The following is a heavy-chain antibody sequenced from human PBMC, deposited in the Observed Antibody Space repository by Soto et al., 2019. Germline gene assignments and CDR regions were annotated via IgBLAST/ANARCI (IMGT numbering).Heavy chain of an antibody. CDR3: ARESGGATATLDYYYFYMDV. V-gene: IGHV1-2*02. CDR1: GDTFNDYY. CDR2: INPNGGVT. J-gene: IGHJ6*03. Sequence: QVQLVQSGAEVKKPGASVTVSCRSSGDTFNDYYIHWVRQAPGQGLEWMGWINPNGGVTKYAQKFQGRVSMTRGTVIRTGSLELSRLRSDDTAVYYCARESGGATATLDYYYFYMDVWGTGTTVTVSS. D-gene: IGHD1-26*01.